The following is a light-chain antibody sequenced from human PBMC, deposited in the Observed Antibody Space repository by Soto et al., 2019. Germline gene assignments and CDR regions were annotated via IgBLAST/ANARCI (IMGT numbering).Light chain of an antibody. CDR1: QGIRDD. V-gene: IGKV1-6*01. CDR3: LQDYIYPWT. CDR2: AAS. J-gene: IGKJ1*01. Sequence: AIQRTQSPSSLSASVGDRVTITCRASQGIRDDLAWYQHKPGKAPKLLIYAASSLQSGVPSRFSGSGSGTDFTLTISSLQPEDFATYYCLQDYIYPWTFGQGTKVDIK.